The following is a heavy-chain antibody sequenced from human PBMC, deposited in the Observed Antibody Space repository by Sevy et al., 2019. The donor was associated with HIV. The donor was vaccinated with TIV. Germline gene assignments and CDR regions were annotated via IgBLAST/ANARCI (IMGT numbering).Heavy chain of an antibody. CDR2: IRSKDYGGAT. D-gene: IGHD3-22*01. V-gene: IGHV3-49*03. J-gene: IGHJ4*02. CDR1: GFTFGDYA. Sequence: GGSLRLSCTGSGFTFGDYAMSWFRQAPGMGLEWVGFIRSKDYGGATEYAASVKGRFTISRDDSKRIADLQMNSLKTEHTAVYYCTRCYYYDSSGYFDYWGQGTLVTVSS. CDR3: TRCYYYDSSGYFDY.